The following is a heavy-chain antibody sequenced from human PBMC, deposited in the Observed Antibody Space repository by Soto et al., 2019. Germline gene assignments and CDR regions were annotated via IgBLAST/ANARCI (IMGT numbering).Heavy chain of an antibody. Sequence: NPSETLSLTCTVSGGSISSGGYYWSWIRQHPGKGLEWIGYIYYSGSTYYNQSLKSRVTISVDTSKNQFSLKLSSVTAADTAVYYCARSRNYYYGSGIYFDYWGQGTLVTVSS. CDR3: ARSRNYYYGSGIYFDY. CDR2: IYYSGST. J-gene: IGHJ4*02. D-gene: IGHD3-10*01. V-gene: IGHV4-31*03. CDR1: GGSISSGGYY.